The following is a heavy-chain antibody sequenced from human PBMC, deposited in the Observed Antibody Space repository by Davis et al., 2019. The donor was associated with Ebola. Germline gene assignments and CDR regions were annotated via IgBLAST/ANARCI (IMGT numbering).Heavy chain of an antibody. CDR1: GGSVSSGSYY. CDR2: IYYSGST. Sequence: MPGGSLRLSCTVSGGSVSSGSYYWSWIRQPPEKGLEWVGYIYYSGSTNCNPSLKSRVTISVDTSKNQFSLKLSSVTAADTAVYYCAREVVVAATPGDYYYYGMDVWGQGTTVTVSS. V-gene: IGHV4-61*01. D-gene: IGHD2-15*01. CDR3: AREVVVAATPGDYYYYGMDV. J-gene: IGHJ6*02.